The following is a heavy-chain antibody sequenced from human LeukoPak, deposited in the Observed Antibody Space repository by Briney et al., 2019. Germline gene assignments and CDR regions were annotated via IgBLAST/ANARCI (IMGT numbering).Heavy chain of an antibody. CDR1: GGSISSSSYY. CDR2: IYYSGST. CDR3: ARTEESGYSCGYFGYYYYMDV. V-gene: IGHV4-39*07. Sequence: KPSETLSLTCTVSGGSISSSSYYWGWIRQPPGKGLEWIGSIYYSGSTYYNPSLKSRVTISVDTSKNQFSLKLSSVTAADTAVYYCARTEESGYSCGYFGYYYYMDVWGKGTTVTVSS. D-gene: IGHD5-18*01. J-gene: IGHJ6*03.